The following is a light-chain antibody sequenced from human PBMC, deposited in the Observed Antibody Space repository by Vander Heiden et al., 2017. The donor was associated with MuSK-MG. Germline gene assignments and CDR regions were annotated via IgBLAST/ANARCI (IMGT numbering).Light chain of an antibody. CDR2: DVS. CDR3: CSYAGSYSYV. CDR1: SSDVGGYSY. V-gene: IGLV2-11*01. Sequence: QSALTQPRSVSESPGQSVTIFCTGTSSDVGGYSYVSRYQQHPGKAPKLMIYDVSERPSGVPDRFSGSKSGNTASLTISGLQAEDEADYFCCSYAGSYSYVFGTGTKVTVL. J-gene: IGLJ1*01.